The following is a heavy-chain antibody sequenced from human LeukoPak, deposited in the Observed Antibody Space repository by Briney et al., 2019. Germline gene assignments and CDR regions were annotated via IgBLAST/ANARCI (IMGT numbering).Heavy chain of an antibody. V-gene: IGHV3-11*05. CDR3: ARDQYGSGSYDY. CDR2: ISSSSSYT. CDR1: GFSFINAR. Sequence: PGGSLRLSCATSGFSFINARMSWVRQAPGKGLELVSYISSSSSYTNYADSVKGRFTISRDNAKNSLYLQMNSLRAEDTAVYFCARDQYGSGSYDYWGQGTLVTVSS. D-gene: IGHD3-10*01. J-gene: IGHJ4*02.